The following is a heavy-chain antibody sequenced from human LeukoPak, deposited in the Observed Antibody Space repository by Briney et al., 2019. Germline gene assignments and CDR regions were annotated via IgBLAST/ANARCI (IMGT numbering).Heavy chain of an antibody. J-gene: IGHJ4*02. CDR2: ISYDGSNK. CDR1: GFTFSSYG. D-gene: IGHD3-22*01. CDR3: ARGLMGGYPRFDY. Sequence: GGSLRLSCAASGFTFSSYGMHWVRQAPGKGLEWVAVISYDGSNKYYADSVKGRFTISRDNSKNTLYLQMNSLKAEDTALYYCARGLMGGYPRFDYWGQGTLVTVSS. V-gene: IGHV3-30*03.